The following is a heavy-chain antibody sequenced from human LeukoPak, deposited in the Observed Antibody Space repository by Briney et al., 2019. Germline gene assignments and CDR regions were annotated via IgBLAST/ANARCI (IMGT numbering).Heavy chain of an antibody. CDR3: ARELPALVVVTAYDY. V-gene: IGHV3-7*01. CDR2: IKQDGSEK. D-gene: IGHD2-21*02. Sequence: GGSLRLSCAASGFTFSSYWMSWVRQAPGKGLEWVANIKQDGSEKYYVGSVKGRFTISRDNAKNSLYLQMNSLRAEDTAVYYCARELPALVVVTAYDYWGQGTLVTVSS. CDR1: GFTFSSYW. J-gene: IGHJ4*02.